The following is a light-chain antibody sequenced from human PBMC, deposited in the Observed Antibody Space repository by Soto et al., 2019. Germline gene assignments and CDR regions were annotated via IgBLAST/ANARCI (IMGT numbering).Light chain of an antibody. CDR2: AAS. J-gene: IGKJ5*01. CDR1: QSISSY. CDR3: QQSYLIT. V-gene: IGKV1-39*01. Sequence: PITQAPPSLSASVGARVTITCRASQSISSYLNGYHQKPGKAPKLLIYAASSLQSGVPSRFSGSGSGTDLTLTLSSLQPEDLATDYCQQSYLITFFQGTRLEIK.